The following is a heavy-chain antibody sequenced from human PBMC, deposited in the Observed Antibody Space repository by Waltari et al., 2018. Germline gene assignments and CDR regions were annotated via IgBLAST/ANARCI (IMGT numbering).Heavy chain of an antibody. Sequence: EVQLVESGGGLVQPGGSLRLSCAASGFTFSSYSMNWVRQAPGKGLEWVSYISSSSSTKYYADSVKGRCTSSRDNAKNSLYLQMNSLRAEDTAVYYCARSSSVVVVAAADFDYWGQGTLVTVSS. D-gene: IGHD2-15*01. V-gene: IGHV3-48*01. J-gene: IGHJ4*02. CDR1: GFTFSSYS. CDR3: ARSSSVVVVAAADFDY. CDR2: ISSSSSTK.